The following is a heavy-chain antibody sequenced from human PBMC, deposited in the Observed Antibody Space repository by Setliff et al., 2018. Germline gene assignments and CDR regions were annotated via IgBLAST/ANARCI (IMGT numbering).Heavy chain of an antibody. Sequence: QPGGSLRLSCAASGFTFSSYWMSWVRQAPGKGLEWVANINQDGSEKYYVDSVKGRFTISRDNAKNSPYLQMNSLRADDTAVYYCARPGRSNYWDSFDYWGQGTLVTVSS. CDR2: INQDGSEK. V-gene: IGHV3-7*01. CDR1: GFTFSSYW. CDR3: ARPGRSNYWDSFDY. D-gene: IGHD3-10*01. J-gene: IGHJ4*02.